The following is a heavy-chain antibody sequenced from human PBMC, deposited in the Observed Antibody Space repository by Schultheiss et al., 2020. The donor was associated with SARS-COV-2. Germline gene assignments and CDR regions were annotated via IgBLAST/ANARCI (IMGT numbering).Heavy chain of an antibody. CDR1: GFTFSSYA. Sequence: LSLTCAASGFTFSSYAMSWVRQAPGKGLEWVSAISGSGGSTYYADSVKGRFTISRDNSKNTLYLQMNSLRAEDTAVYYCAKRYYYYYYGMDVWGQGTTVTVSS. CDR2: ISGSGGST. V-gene: IGHV3-23*01. J-gene: IGHJ6*02. CDR3: AKRYYYYYYGMDV.